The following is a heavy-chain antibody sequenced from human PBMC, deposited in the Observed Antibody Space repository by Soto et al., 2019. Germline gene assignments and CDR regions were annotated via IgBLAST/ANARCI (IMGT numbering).Heavy chain of an antibody. CDR3: AKDQSQLIRRCYGLDV. CDR2: ISYDGSNK. V-gene: IGHV3-30*18. J-gene: IGHJ6*02. Sequence: QVQLVESGGGVVQPGRSLRLSCAASGFTFSNYVMHWVRQAPGKGLEWVAVISYDGSNKYYADSVRGRFTISRDNSKTTLFLQMNSLRPEDTAVYYCAKDQSQLIRRCYGLDVWGQGTTVTVSS. CDR1: GFTFSNYV. D-gene: IGHD2-2*01.